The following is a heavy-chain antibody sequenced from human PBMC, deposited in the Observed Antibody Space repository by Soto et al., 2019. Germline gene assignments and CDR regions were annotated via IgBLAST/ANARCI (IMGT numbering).Heavy chain of an antibody. J-gene: IGHJ4*02. CDR3: ARAKQLVLAFDF. D-gene: IGHD6-13*01. Sequence: QVQLVLSGAEVKKPGSSVKVSCKASGGAFSSYSISWVRQAPGQGLEWMGRISPMLGITNYAQKFQGRVTITADKSTTTAYMELSSLTSEDTAVYYCARAKQLVLAFDFWGQGTLISVSS. CDR1: GGAFSSYS. CDR2: ISPMLGIT. V-gene: IGHV1-69*02.